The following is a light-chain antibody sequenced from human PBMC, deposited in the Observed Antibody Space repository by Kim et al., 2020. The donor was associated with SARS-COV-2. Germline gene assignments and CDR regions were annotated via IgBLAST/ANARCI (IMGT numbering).Light chain of an antibody. CDR1: SIGTKH. CDR2: RDN. CDR3: QVWDNSVI. Sequence: SYELTQPLSVSVALGQTASISCGGDSIGTKHVQWYQQKAGQAPMLVIYRDNNRPSGIPERFSGSNSGNTATLTISVAQVGDEAEYYCQVWDNSVIFGGGT. V-gene: IGLV3-9*01. J-gene: IGLJ2*01.